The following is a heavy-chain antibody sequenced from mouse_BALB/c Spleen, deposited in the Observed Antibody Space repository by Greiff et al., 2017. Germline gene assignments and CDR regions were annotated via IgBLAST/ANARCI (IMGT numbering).Heavy chain of an antibody. CDR2: IYPGDGDT. CDR3: ARKKYYDYDD. D-gene: IGHD2-4*01. V-gene: IGHV1-82*01. Sequence: VKLQESGPELVKPGASVKISCKASGYAFSSSWMNWVKQRPGQGLEWIGRIYPGDGDTNYNGKFKGKATLTADKSSSTAYMQLSSLTSVDSAVYFCARKKYYDYDDWGQGTTLTVSS. CDR1: GYAFSSSW. J-gene: IGHJ2*01.